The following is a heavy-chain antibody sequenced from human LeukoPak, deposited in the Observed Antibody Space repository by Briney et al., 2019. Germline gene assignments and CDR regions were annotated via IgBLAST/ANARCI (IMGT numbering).Heavy chain of an antibody. V-gene: IGHV1-46*01. CDR3: ARDKRVTIFGVVRRSNWFDP. CDR2: INPSGGST. D-gene: IGHD3-3*01. Sequence: ASVKVSCKASGYTFTSYYMHWVRQAPGQGLEWMGIINPSGGSTSYAQKFQGRVTMTRDTSTSTVYMELSSLRSEDTAVYYCARDKRVTIFGVVRRSNWFDPWGQGTLVTVSS. CDR1: GYTFTSYY. J-gene: IGHJ5*02.